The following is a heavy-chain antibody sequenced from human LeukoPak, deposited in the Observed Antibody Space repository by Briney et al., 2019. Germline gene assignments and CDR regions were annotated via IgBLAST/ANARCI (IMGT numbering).Heavy chain of an antibody. CDR3: AKLGQDMAAAGASVFDY. CDR2: ISWNSGSI. Sequence: GGSLRLSCIASGFTFDDYAMHWVRQAPGKGLEWVSGISWNSGSIGYADSVKGRFTISRDNSKNTMYLQMNSLRAEDTAVYYCAKLGQDMAAAGASVFDYWGQGTLVTVSS. D-gene: IGHD6-13*01. CDR1: GFTFDDYA. V-gene: IGHV3-9*01. J-gene: IGHJ4*02.